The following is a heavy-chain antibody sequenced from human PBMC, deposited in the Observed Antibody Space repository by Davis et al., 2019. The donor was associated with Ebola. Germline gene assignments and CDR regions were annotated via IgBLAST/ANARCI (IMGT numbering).Heavy chain of an antibody. Sequence: GESLKISCLASGFTFSRYGMHWVRQAPGKGLEYVSSVNTNGQTTYYADSVKGRFTISRDNSKNTLFLQMSSLRTEDTAVDFCVKGLGLAVPGADYWGQGTLVTASS. CDR3: VKGLGLAVPGADY. V-gene: IGHV3-64D*06. CDR1: GFTFSRYG. CDR2: VNTNGQTT. D-gene: IGHD6-19*01. J-gene: IGHJ4*02.